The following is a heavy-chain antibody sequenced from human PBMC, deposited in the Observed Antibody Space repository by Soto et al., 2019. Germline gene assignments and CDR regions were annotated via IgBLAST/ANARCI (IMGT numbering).Heavy chain of an antibody. V-gene: IGHV1-2*04. CDR2: INPNSGGT. CDR1: GYTFTGYY. D-gene: IGHD6-6*01. Sequence: ASVKVSCKASGYTFTGYYMHWVRQAPGQGLEWMGWINPNSGGTNYAQKFQGWVTMTRDTSISTAYMELSRLRSDDTAVYYCARGTEYSSSSAHYYYYGMDVWGQGTTVTVSS. CDR3: ARGTEYSSSSAHYYYYGMDV. J-gene: IGHJ6*02.